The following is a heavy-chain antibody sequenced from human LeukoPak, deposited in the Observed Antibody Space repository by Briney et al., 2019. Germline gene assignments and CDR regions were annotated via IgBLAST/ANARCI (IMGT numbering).Heavy chain of an antibody. CDR2: IYYSGST. CDR1: GGSISSSSYY. CDR3: ARDRYDILTGYPYIDY. D-gene: IGHD3-9*01. J-gene: IGHJ4*02. Sequence: SETLSLTCTVSGGSISSSSYYWGWIRQPPGKGLEWIGSIYYSGSTYYNPSLKSRVTISVDTSKNQFSLKLSSVTAADTAVYYCARDRYDILTGYPYIDYWGQGTLVTVSS. V-gene: IGHV4-39*07.